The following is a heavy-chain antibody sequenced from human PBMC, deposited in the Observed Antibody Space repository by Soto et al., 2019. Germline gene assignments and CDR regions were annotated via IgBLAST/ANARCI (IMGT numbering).Heavy chain of an antibody. V-gene: IGHV3-74*03. J-gene: IGHJ4*02. CDR1: GFTFSSSW. D-gene: IGHD3-10*01. CDR3: ACLPMPRGSCDF. Sequence: EVQLVESGGGLVQPGESLRLSCAASGFTFSSSWMHWVRQAPGKGLVWVSRINSDGSTTQYADSVRGRFTISRDNAKNTLFLAVNTLTIEDTAVYFRACLPMPRGSCDFWGQGTLVTVSS. CDR2: INSDGSTT.